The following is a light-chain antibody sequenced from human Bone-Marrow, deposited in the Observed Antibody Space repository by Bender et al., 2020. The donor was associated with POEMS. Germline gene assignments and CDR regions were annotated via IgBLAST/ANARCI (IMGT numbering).Light chain of an antibody. V-gene: IGLV2-14*03. CDR2: DVS. CDR3: SSYTSSSIWV. Sequence: QSALTQPRSVSGSPGQSVTISCTGTSSDVGGYNYVSWYQQHPGKAPKLMIYDVSNRPSGVSNRFSGSKSGNTASLTISGLQAEDEADYYCSSYTSSSIWVFGGGTKLTVL. J-gene: IGLJ3*02. CDR1: SSDVGGYNY.